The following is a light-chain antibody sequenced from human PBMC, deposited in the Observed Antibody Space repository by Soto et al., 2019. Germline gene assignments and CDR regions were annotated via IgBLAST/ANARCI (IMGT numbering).Light chain of an antibody. CDR3: LQVNSFPLS. CDR1: QTISSW. CDR2: DVS. J-gene: IGKJ4*01. V-gene: IGKV1-5*01. Sequence: DIQMTQSPSTLSGSLGDRVTITCRASQTISSWLAWYQQKPGKAPKLLIYDVSALKRGVPPRFSGSGSGTDFTLTITSLQPEDFATYYCLQVNSFPLSFGGGTKVDIK.